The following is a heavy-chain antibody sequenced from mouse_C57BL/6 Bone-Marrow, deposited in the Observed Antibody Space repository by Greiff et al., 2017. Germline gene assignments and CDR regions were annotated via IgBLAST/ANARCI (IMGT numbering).Heavy chain of an antibody. V-gene: IGHV5-6*01. J-gene: IGHJ4*01. CDR2: ISSGGSYT. CDR3: AKANWDEAMDY. CDR1: GFTFSSYG. Sequence: EVQLVESGGDLVKPGGSLKLSCAASGFTFSSYGMSWVRQTPDKRLEWVATISSGGSYTYYPDSVKGRFTISRDNAKNTLYLQMSSLKSEDTAMYYCAKANWDEAMDYWGQGTSVTVSS. D-gene: IGHD4-1*01.